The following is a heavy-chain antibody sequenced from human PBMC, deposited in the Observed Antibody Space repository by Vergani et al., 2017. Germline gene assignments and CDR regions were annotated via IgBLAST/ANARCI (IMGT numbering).Heavy chain of an antibody. CDR1: GGSISSYY. V-gene: IGHV4-59*01. Sequence: QVQLQESGPGLVKPSETLSLTCTVSGGSISSYYWSWIRQPPGKGLEWIGYIYYSGSTNYNPSLKSRVTISVDTSKNQFSLKLSSVTAADTAVYYCARDVGVAGTLPAYYYYYGMYVWGQGTTVTVSS. J-gene: IGHJ6*02. D-gene: IGHD6-19*01. CDR2: IYYSGST. CDR3: ARDVGVAGTLPAYYYYYGMYV.